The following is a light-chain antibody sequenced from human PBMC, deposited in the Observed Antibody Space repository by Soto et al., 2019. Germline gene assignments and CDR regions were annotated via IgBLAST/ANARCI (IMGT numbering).Light chain of an antibody. Sequence: EIVLTQSPATLSLSPGERATLSCRASQSVSNYLAWYQQKPGQTPRLLIYDASTRATGIPARFSGSGSGTDFTLTISSLEPEDFAVYYWQQRSNWPSITFGQGTRLEIK. CDR1: QSVSNY. CDR2: DAS. CDR3: QQRSNWPSIT. J-gene: IGKJ5*01. V-gene: IGKV3-11*01.